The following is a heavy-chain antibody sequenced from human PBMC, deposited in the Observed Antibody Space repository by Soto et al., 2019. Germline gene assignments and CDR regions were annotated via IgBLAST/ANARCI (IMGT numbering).Heavy chain of an antibody. V-gene: IGHV3-48*03. CDR2: ISSSGSTI. CDR1: GFTYSGYE. CDR3: AREISSGYYYVDY. J-gene: IGHJ4*02. Sequence: PGVSLRLFRGAIGFTYSGYEMNWVRQATGKGLEWVSYISSSGSTIYYADSVKGRFTISRGNAKNSLYLQMNSLRAEDTAVYYCAREISSGYYYVDYWGQGTLVTVSS. D-gene: IGHD3-22*01.